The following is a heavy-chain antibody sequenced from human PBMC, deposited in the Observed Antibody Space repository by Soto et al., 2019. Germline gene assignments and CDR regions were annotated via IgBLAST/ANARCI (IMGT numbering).Heavy chain of an antibody. Sequence: PSETLSLTCTVSRASIYTYSWTWIRQPAGKGLQWIGHIYSGGSANYSPSLKSRVSMSVDSSKNQISLKLSSVTAADTAVYYCATIVGANDYWGQGTLVTVSS. D-gene: IGHD1-26*01. CDR1: RASIYTYS. CDR2: IYSGGSA. CDR3: ATIVGANDY. V-gene: IGHV4-4*07. J-gene: IGHJ4*02.